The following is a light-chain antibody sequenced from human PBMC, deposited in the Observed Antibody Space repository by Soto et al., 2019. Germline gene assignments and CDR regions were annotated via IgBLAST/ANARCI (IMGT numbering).Light chain of an antibody. V-gene: IGKV3-15*01. CDR3: QQRNSDSTWT. J-gene: IGKJ1*01. Sequence: IVITQSPATLSLTTRERATLSCRASQSVSSNLAWYQQKPGQAPRLLIFGASTRATGVPARFSGSGSGTKFTLTISSLQSEDFAAHYCQQRNSDSTWTFGQGTKVDIK. CDR1: QSVSSN. CDR2: GAS.